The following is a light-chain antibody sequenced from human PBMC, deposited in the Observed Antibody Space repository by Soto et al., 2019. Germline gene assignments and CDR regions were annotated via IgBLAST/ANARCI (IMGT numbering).Light chain of an antibody. CDR2: KVY. CDR1: QSLMYRDGNTY. CDR3: MQATHWPYT. J-gene: IGKJ2*01. V-gene: IGKV2-30*01. Sequence: AVMTQSPLSLPVTLGQSASIACESSQSLMYRDGNTYLNWFHQRPGQSPRRLIYKVYNRDSGVPNRFSGSGSGTDFTLEISGVEAEDVGVYYCMQATHWPYTFGQGTKLEIK.